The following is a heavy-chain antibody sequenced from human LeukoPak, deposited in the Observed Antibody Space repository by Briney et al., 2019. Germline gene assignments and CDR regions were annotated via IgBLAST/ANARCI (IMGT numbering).Heavy chain of an antibody. D-gene: IGHD1-1*01. CDR3: ANQLMASL. J-gene: IGHJ4*02. V-gene: IGHV3-23*01. CDR2: ISGSGGST. CDR1: GFTFKSYS. Sequence: GGSLRLSCAASGFTFKSYSMNWVRQAPGKGLEWVSAISGSGGSTYYADSVKGRFTISRDNSKNTLYLQMNSLRAEDTAVYYCANQLMASLWGQGTLVTVSS.